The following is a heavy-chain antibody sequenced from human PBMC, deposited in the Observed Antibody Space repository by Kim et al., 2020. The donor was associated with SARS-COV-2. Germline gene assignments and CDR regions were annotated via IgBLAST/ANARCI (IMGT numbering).Heavy chain of an antibody. V-gene: IGHV1-69*13. CDR3: ARDAIAAAADFDY. CDR2: IIPIFGTA. D-gene: IGHD6-13*01. J-gene: IGHJ4*02. Sequence: SVKVSCKASGGTFSSYAISWVRQAPGQGLEWMGGIIPIFGTANYAQKFQGRVTITADESTSTAYMELSSLRSEDTAVYYCARDAIAAAADFDYWGQGTLVTVSS. CDR1: GGTFSSYA.